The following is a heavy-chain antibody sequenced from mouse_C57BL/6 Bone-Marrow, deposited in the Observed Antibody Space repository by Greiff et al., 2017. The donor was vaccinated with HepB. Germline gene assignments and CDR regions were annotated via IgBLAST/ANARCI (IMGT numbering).Heavy chain of an antibody. J-gene: IGHJ4*01. D-gene: IGHD1-1*01. CDR1: GYTFTDYY. V-gene: IGHV1-26*01. Sequence: VQLQQSGPELVKPGASVKISCKASGYTFTDYYMNWVKQSHGKSLEWIGDINPNNGGTSYNQKFKGKATLTVDKSSSTAYTELRSLTSEDSAVYYCARGVPFTTVVAYYAMDYWGQGTSVTVSS. CDR3: ARGVPFTTVVAYYAMDY. CDR2: INPNNGGT.